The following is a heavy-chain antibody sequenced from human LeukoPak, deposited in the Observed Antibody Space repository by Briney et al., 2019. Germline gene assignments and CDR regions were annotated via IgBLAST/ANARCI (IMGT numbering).Heavy chain of an antibody. D-gene: IGHD6-13*01. J-gene: IGHJ6*02. CDR1: GGTFSSYA. Sequence: SVKVSCKASGGTFSSYAISWVRQAPGQGLEWMGGIIPIFGTANYAQKFQGRVTITADESTSTAYMELSGLRSEDTAVYYCARVGASSSPTYYYYGMDVWGQGTTVTVSS. V-gene: IGHV1-69*13. CDR2: IIPIFGTA. CDR3: ARVGASSSPTYYYYGMDV.